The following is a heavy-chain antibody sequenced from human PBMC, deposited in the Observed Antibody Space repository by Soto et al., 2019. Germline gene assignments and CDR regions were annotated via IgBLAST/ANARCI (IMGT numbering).Heavy chain of an antibody. CDR2: MNPNSGNT. CDR3: ARDINIAAAGTYDY. Sequence: ASVKVSCKASGYTFTSYDINWVRQATGQGLEWMGWMNPNSGNTGYAQKFQGRVTMTRNTSISTAYMELRSLRSDDTAVYYCARDINIAAAGTYDYWGQGTLVTVSS. J-gene: IGHJ4*02. D-gene: IGHD6-13*01. CDR1: GYTFTSYD. V-gene: IGHV1-8*01.